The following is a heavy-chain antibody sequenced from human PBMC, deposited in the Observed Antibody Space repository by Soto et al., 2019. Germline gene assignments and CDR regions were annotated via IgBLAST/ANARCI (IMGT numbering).Heavy chain of an antibody. Sequence: SETLSLTXTASGGSISSGGYYWSWIRQHPGKGLEWIGTIYFSGTTYYNPSLKSRVTISVDTSKSQFSLKLSSVTAADTAVYYCARRDRSGFSYWLDTWGQGTLVTVS. CDR2: IYFSGTT. V-gene: IGHV4-31*02. CDR1: GGSISSGGYY. CDR3: ARRDRSGFSYWLDT. D-gene: IGHD3-22*01. J-gene: IGHJ5*02.